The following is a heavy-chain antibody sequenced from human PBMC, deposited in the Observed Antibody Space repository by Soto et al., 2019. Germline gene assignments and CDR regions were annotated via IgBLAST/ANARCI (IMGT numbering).Heavy chain of an antibody. CDR1: GFTFRSYA. D-gene: IGHD3-22*01. V-gene: IGHV3-33*01. J-gene: IGHJ4*02. CDR3: ARPTYYYDSSGPPGY. Sequence: GGSLRLSCAASGFTFRSYAMHWVRQTPRKGLEWVAVMWYDGSNQYYADSVKGRFTISRDNSNSTLYLEMNSLRVDDTAVYYCARPTYYYDSSGPPGYWGQGTLVTVSS. CDR2: MWYDGSNQ.